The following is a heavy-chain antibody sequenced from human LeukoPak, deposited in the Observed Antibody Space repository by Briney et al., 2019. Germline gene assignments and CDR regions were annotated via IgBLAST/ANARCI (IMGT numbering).Heavy chain of an antibody. J-gene: IGHJ5*02. CDR3: ARGLTDDIFENWFDP. V-gene: IGHV4-59*01. CDR1: GGSISSYY. D-gene: IGHD3-9*01. CDR2: IYYSGST. Sequence: SETLSLTCTVPGGSISSYYWSWIRQPPGKGLEWIGYIYYSGSTNYNPSLKSRVTISVDTSKNQFSLKLSSVTAADTAVYYCARGLTDDIFENWFDPWGQGTLVTVSS.